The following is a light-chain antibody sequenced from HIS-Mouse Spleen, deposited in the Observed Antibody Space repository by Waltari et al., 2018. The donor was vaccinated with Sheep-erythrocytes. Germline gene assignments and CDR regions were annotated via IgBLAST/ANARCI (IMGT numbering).Light chain of an antibody. V-gene: IGLV2-14*03. CDR3: SSYTSSSSYV. CDR2: DVS. CDR1: SSDVGGYNY. Sequence: QSALTQPASVSGSPGQSITISCTGTSSDVGGYNYVSWYQQHPGKAPKLMIHDVSNRPSGVSNRFSGSKSGNTASLTMSGLQAEDEADYYCSSYTSSSSYVFGTGTKVTVL. J-gene: IGLJ1*01.